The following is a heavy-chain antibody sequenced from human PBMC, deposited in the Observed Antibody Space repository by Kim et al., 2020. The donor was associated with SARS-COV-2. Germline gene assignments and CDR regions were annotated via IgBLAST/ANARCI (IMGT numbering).Heavy chain of an antibody. V-gene: IGHV3-23*01. CDR1: GFTFGNYA. Sequence: GGSLRLSCAASGFTFGNYAMSWVRQGPGRGLEWVASVNNGDNPYYANSVKGRFTVSRDNAKNLFYLQMGSLRAEDTALYYCAKDHPSRGWPTFDSWGRGTLVTVSS. CDR3: AKDHPSRGWPTFDS. CDR2: VNNGDNP. D-gene: IGHD6-19*01. J-gene: IGHJ4*02.